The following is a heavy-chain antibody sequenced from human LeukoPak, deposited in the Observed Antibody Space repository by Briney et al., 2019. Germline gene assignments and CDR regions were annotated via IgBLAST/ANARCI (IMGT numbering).Heavy chain of an antibody. J-gene: IGHJ6*02. CDR2: VTYSGRT. Sequence: SGTLSLTCAVYGGSFSAYYWRWSWIRQPPGKGLEWIGEVTYSGRTTYNPSLKSRLTISVDTSKNQFSLKLTSVTAADTAVYYCARGDHRDYTFYHYFGMDVWGQGTTVTVSS. CDR3: ARGDHRDYTFYHYFGMDV. CDR1: GGSFSAYY. D-gene: IGHD4-17*01. V-gene: IGHV4-34*01.